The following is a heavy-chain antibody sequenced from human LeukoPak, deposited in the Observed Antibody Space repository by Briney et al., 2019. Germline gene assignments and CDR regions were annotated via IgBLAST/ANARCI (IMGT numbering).Heavy chain of an antibody. CDR3: AKDLWAFDYDSSGTPPGY. CDR1: GFTFSSYA. V-gene: IGHV3-23*01. Sequence: GGSLRLSCAASGFTFSSYAMSWVRQAPGKGLEWVSAISGSGGSTYYADSVKGRFTISRDNSKNTLYLQMNSLRAEDTAVYYCAKDLWAFDYDSSGTPPGYWGQGTLVTVSS. D-gene: IGHD3-22*01. CDR2: ISGSGGST. J-gene: IGHJ4*02.